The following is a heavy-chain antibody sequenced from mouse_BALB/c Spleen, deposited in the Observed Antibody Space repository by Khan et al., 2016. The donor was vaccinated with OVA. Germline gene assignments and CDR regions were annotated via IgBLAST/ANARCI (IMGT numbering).Heavy chain of an antibody. CDR2: ISSGSNTI. D-gene: IGHD1-1*01. Sequence: EVELAESGGGLVQPGGSRKLSCAASGFTFSNFGMHWVRQAPEKGLEWVAYISSGSNTIYYADSVKGRFTISRDNPENTLFLHMTSLRSEDTAIYYCTRRHNTYAWFAYWGQGTLVTVSA. V-gene: IGHV5-17*02. J-gene: IGHJ3*01. CDR1: GFTFSNFG. CDR3: TRRHNTYAWFAY.